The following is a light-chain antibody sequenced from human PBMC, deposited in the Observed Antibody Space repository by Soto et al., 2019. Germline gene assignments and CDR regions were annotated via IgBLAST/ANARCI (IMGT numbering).Light chain of an antibody. CDR1: SSDIGAYNY. CDR2: DVT. CDR3: SSYTTINTVVV. Sequence: QSALTQPASVSGSPGQSITFSCTGTSSDIGAYNYVSWYQHHPGKAPKLLIYDVTDRPSGVSDRFSGSKTGTTASLTISGLQAEDETDYFCSSYTTINTVVVFGGWTKVTVL. V-gene: IGLV2-14*03. J-gene: IGLJ3*02.